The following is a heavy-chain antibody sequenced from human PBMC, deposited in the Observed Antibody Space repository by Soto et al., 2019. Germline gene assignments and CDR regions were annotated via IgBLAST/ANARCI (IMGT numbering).Heavy chain of an antibody. CDR1: GFSVSSNY. D-gene: IGHD5-18*01. Sequence: EVQLVESGGGVIQPGGSLRLSCAASGFSVSSNYMSWVRQAPGKGLEWVSVIYSGGNTHYADSVKGRFTISRDNSKNTLYLQMNSLRAEDTAGYYCARDSTWIPYYHYGMDVWGQGTTVTVSS. V-gene: IGHV3-53*01. CDR3: ARDSTWIPYYHYGMDV. CDR2: IYSGGNT. J-gene: IGHJ6*01.